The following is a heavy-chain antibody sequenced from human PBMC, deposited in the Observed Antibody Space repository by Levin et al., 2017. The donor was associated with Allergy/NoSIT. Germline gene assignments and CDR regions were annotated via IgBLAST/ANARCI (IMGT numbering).Heavy chain of an antibody. Sequence: SQTLSLTCAVYGGSFSGYYWSWIRQPPGKGLEWIGEINHSGSTNYNPSLKSRVTISVDTSKNQFSLKLSSVTAADTAVYYCARVSSNYYDSSGYSNDAFDIWGQGTMVTVSS. CDR3: ARVSSNYYDSSGYSNDAFDI. D-gene: IGHD3-22*01. V-gene: IGHV4-34*01. CDR1: GGSFSGYY. CDR2: INHSGST. J-gene: IGHJ3*02.